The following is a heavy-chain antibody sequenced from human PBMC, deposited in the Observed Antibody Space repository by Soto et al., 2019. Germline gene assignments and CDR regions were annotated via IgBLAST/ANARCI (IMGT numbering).Heavy chain of an antibody. Sequence: EVQLVESGGGLVQPGGSLRLSCAASGFTVSSNYMSWVRQAPGKGLEWVSVIYSGGSTYYADSVKGRFTISRDNSKNTLYVQMNSLRAEDTAVYYCAALIAAAVVDYWGQGTLVTVSS. V-gene: IGHV3-66*01. CDR1: GFTVSSNY. J-gene: IGHJ4*02. D-gene: IGHD6-13*01. CDR2: IYSGGST. CDR3: AALIAAAVVDY.